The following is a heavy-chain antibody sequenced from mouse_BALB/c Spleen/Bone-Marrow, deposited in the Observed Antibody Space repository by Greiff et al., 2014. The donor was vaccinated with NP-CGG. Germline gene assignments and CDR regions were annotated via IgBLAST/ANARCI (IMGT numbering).Heavy chain of an antibody. Sequence: EVKLMESGAELLKPGASVKLSCTASGFNIKDTYMHWVKQRPEQGLEWIGRIDPANGNTKYDPKFQGKATITADTSSNTAYLQLSSLTPEDTAVYYCASYYYGSSLFAYWGQGTLVTVSA. CDR1: GFNIKDTY. D-gene: IGHD1-1*01. CDR3: ASYYYGSSLFAY. V-gene: IGHV14-3*02. J-gene: IGHJ3*01. CDR2: IDPANGNT.